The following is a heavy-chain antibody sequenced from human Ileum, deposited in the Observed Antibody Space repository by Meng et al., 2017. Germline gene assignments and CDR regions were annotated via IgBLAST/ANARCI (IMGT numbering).Heavy chain of an antibody. Sequence: GGSLRLSCAASGFTVSRFWMTWVRQAPGKGLEWVAYINQDGSDKYYVDSVRGRFTISRDNAKNSLYLQMNSLRAEDTAVYYCAREPYYDILTGYSDYFDYWGQGTLVTVSS. CDR1: GFTVSRFW. D-gene: IGHD3-9*01. V-gene: IGHV3-7*01. J-gene: IGHJ4*02. CDR3: AREPYYDILTGYSDYFDY. CDR2: INQDGSDK.